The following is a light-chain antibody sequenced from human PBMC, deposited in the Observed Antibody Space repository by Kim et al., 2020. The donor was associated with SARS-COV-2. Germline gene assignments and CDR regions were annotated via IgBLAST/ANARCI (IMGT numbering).Light chain of an antibody. CDR2: GAS. CDR3: QQSYNSHT. V-gene: IGKV1-39*01. J-gene: IGKJ2*01. CDR1: QSISNY. Sequence: LSATVGDRVTITCRARQSISNYLNWYQQKPGKGPNLLIYGASSLQSGVPSRFSGSGSGTDFTLTISSLQPEDFATYYCQQSYNSHTFGQGTKLEI.